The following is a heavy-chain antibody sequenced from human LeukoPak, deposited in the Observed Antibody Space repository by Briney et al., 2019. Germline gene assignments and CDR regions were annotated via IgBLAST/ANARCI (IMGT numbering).Heavy chain of an antibody. Sequence: GGSLRLSCAASGFVFSTYWMTWVRQAPGKGLEWVANINLDGTEEHYVDSSLKGRFTISRDNAKNSLYLQMTSLKVEDTAVYYCASGRHDFLHWGQGTLVTVSS. D-gene: IGHD3/OR15-3a*01. CDR2: INLDGTEE. J-gene: IGHJ4*02. CDR3: ASGRHDFLH. V-gene: IGHV3-7*01. CDR1: GFVFSTYW.